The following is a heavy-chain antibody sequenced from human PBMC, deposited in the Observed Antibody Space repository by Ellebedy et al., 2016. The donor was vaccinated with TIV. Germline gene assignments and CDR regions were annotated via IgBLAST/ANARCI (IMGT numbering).Heavy chain of an antibody. D-gene: IGHD2/OR15-2a*01. CDR1: GFTFSSYG. CDR3: ARGDLSFDY. J-gene: IGHJ4*02. CDR2: ISYDGSNK. V-gene: IGHV3-30*03. Sequence: GGSLRLXXAASGFTFSSYGMHWVRQAPGKGLEWVAVISYDGSNKYYADSVKGRFTISRDNSKNTLYLQMNSLRAEDTAVYYCARGDLSFDYWGQGTLVTVSS.